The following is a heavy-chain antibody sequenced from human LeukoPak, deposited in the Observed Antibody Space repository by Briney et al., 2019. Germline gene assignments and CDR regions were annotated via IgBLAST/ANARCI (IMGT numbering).Heavy chain of an antibody. V-gene: IGHV3-13*05. D-gene: IGHD1-26*01. CDR1: GFTFSSYD. Sequence: GGSLRLSCTASGFTFSSYDMHWLRQDKGKGLEWVSAISTAGDPYYLGSVKGRFTISRENAKNSLYLQMNSLRAGDTAVYYCARAPRGSCPDYWGQGTLVTVSS. J-gene: IGHJ4*02. CDR3: ARAPRGSCPDY. CDR2: ISTAGDP.